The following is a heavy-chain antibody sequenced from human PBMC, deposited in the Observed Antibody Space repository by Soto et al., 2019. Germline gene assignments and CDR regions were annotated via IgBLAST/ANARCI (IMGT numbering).Heavy chain of an antibody. CDR2: IYWDDDK. CDR3: AHKGEGSRGFKF. V-gene: IGHV2-5*02. CDR1: GFSLSTSGVG. J-gene: IGHJ4*02. D-gene: IGHD1-26*01. Sequence: QITLKESGPTLVKPTQTLTLTCTSSGFSLSTSGVGVGWIRQPPGKALEWLALIYWDDDKRYRPSLKSRLTITKDTSRNQVVLTVTNMDPVDTATYYCAHKGEGSRGFKFWGQGTLVTVS.